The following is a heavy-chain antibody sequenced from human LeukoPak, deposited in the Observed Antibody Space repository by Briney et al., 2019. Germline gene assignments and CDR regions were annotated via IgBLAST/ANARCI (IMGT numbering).Heavy chain of an antibody. CDR1: GGSISSGGYY. J-gene: IGHJ4*02. V-gene: IGHV4-31*03. CDR3: AREILGFGELLWGGSIDY. CDR2: IYYSGST. D-gene: IGHD3-10*01. Sequence: TLSLTCTVSGGSISSGGYYWRWIRQHPGRGLEWIGYIYYSGSTYYNPSLKSRVTISVDTSKNQFSLKLSSVTAADTAVYYCAREILGFGELLWGGSIDYWGQGTLVTVSS.